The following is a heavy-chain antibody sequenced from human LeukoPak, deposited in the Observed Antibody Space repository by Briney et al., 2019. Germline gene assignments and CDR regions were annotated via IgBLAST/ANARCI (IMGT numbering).Heavy chain of an antibody. J-gene: IGHJ4*02. V-gene: IGHV1-69*13. Sequence: SVKVSCKAAGGTFSTSALNWVRQAAGQGLEGMGGIIPLFRTAKYVHKFQGRVTITADESTTTAYMEVSSLRSDDTAVYYCARASNTGWFYFDYWGQGTLVTVSS. D-gene: IGHD6-19*01. CDR2: IIPLFRTA. CDR1: GGTFSTSA. CDR3: ARASNTGWFYFDY.